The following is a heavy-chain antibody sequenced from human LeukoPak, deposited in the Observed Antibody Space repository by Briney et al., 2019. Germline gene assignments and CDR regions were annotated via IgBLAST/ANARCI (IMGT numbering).Heavy chain of an antibody. J-gene: IGHJ4*02. Sequence: GGSLRLSCAASGFTFSSYDMHWVRQATGKGLEWVSAIGTAGDTYYPGSVKGRFTISRENAKNSLYLQMNSLRAGDTAVYYRARVGSGSYYAEYWGQGTLVTVSS. CDR2: IGTAGDT. CDR3: ARVGSGSYYAEY. D-gene: IGHD3-10*01. V-gene: IGHV3-13*01. CDR1: GFTFSSYD.